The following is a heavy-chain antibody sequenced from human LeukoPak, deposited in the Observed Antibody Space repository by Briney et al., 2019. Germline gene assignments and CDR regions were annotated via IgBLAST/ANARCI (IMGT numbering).Heavy chain of an antibody. D-gene: IGHD1-26*01. Sequence: GGSLRLSCAASGFTFSSYAMSWVRQAPGKGLEWVSAISGSGGSTYYADSVKGRFTISRDNSKNTLYLQMNSLRAEDTAVHYCAKDESGSYYSYFDYWGQGTLVTVSS. CDR2: ISGSGGST. J-gene: IGHJ4*02. V-gene: IGHV3-23*01. CDR1: GFTFSSYA. CDR3: AKDESGSYYSYFDY.